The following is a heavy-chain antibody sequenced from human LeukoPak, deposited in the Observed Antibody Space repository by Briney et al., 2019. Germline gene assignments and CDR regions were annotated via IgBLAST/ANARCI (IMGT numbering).Heavy chain of an antibody. J-gene: IGHJ4*02. CDR3: ARARGPVVPAYRYFDY. Sequence: SETLSLTCAVYGGSFSGCYWSWIRQPPGKGLEWIGEINHSGSTNYNPSLKSRVTISVDTSKNQFSLKLSSVTAADTAVYYCARARGPVVPAYRYFDYWGQGTLVTVSS. V-gene: IGHV4-34*01. CDR1: GGSFSGCY. CDR2: INHSGST. D-gene: IGHD2-2*01.